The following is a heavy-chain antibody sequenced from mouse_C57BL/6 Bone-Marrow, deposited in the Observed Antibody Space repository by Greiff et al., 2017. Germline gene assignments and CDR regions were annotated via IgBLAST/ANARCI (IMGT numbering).Heavy chain of an antibody. Sequence: VQLKQSGAELVRPGASVKLSCTASGFTIRDDYMHWVKQRPEQGLEWIGWIDPESGDTEYASKFQGKATKTEDTSSNTAYLQLSSLTSEDTAVDYCTCGPDYGDQGTALTVSS. V-gene: IGHV14-4*01. CDR1: GFTIRDDY. CDR3: TCGPDY. CDR2: IDPESGDT. J-gene: IGHJ2*01.